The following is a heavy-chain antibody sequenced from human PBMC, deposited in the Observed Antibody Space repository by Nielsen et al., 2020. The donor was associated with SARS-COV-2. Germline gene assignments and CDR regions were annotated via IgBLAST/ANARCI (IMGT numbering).Heavy chain of an antibody. J-gene: IGHJ6*03. D-gene: IGHD1-26*01. CDR3: ARNRAGATRYMDV. CDR1: GGSFSGYY. Sequence: SETLSLTCAVYGGSFSGYYWSWIRQPPGKGLEWIGEINHSGSTNYNPSLKSRVTISVDTSKNQFSLKLSSVTAADTAVYYCARNRAGATRYMDVWGKGTTVTVSS. V-gene: IGHV4-34*01. CDR2: INHSGST.